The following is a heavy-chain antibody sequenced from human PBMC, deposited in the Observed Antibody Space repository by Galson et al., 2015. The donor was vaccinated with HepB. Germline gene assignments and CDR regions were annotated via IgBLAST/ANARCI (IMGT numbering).Heavy chain of an antibody. CDR3: AKEYYYDSSGYPPDAFDI. V-gene: IGHV3-48*04. J-gene: IGHJ3*02. CDR1: GFTFSSYS. CDR2: ISSSSSTI. Sequence: SLRLSCAASGFTFSSYSMNWVRQAPGKGLEWVSYISSSSSTIYYADSVKGRFTISRDNAKNSLYLQMNSLRAEDTAVYYCAKEYYYDSSGYPPDAFDIWGQGTMVTVSS. D-gene: IGHD3-22*01.